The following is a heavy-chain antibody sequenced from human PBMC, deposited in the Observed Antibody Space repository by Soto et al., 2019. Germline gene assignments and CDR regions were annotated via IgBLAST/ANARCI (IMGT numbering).Heavy chain of an antibody. Sequence: QVQLQESGPGLVKPSQTLSLTCTVSGGSISSGGYYWSRIRQHPGKGLEWIGYIYYSGSTYYNPSLKSRVTISVDTSKNQFSLKLSSVTAADTAVYYCAIRYWNAKNWFDPWGQGTLVTVSS. CDR3: AIRYWNAKNWFDP. CDR2: IYYSGST. J-gene: IGHJ5*02. D-gene: IGHD1-1*01. V-gene: IGHV4-31*03. CDR1: GGSISSGGYY.